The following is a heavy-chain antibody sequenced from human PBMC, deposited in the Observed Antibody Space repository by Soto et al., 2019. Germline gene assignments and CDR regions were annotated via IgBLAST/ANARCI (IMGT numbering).Heavy chain of an antibody. J-gene: IGHJ3*01. D-gene: IGHD6-13*01. CDR2: IYPGDSKT. Sequence: QLVQSGAAVKEPGESLKNAWKGSGFSFTTYWIAWVRQMPGKGLEWMGIIYPGDSKTTYSPSFQGQVTISADKSISAAYLQWSSLKASDAAMYYCARDLVYAGNSKASDVWGQGTMVTDSS. CDR3: ARDLVYAGNSKASDV. CDR1: GFSFTTYW. V-gene: IGHV5-51*03.